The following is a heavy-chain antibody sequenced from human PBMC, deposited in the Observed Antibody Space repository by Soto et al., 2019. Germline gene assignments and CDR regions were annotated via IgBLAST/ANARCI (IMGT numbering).Heavy chain of an antibody. CDR3: VYVNIIQTTYGLDV. CDR1: GFSVKSSGVT. CDR2: IYWNDDE. D-gene: IGHD1-1*01. Sequence: QITLKESGPTLVKPTQTLTLTCTFSGFSVKSSGVTVGWIRQPPGRALECLALIYWNDDERYSPWLQSRLTITKDTSKSQVILTMTNMDPVDTATYYCVYVNIIQTTYGLDVWGQGTTVTVSS. V-gene: IGHV2-5*01. J-gene: IGHJ6*02.